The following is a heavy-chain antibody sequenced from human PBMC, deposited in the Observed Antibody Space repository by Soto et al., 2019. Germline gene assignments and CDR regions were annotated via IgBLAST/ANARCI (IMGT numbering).Heavy chain of an antibody. J-gene: IGHJ4*02. CDR3: AKAGFSSGWSPSYFEY. CDR2: MSGTGGST. CDR1: GFTFSSYA. D-gene: IGHD6-19*01. Sequence: EVQLLESGGGLVQPGRSLRLSCAASGFTFSSYAMNWVRQAPGKGLEWVSAMSGTGGSTYYADSVKGRFTISRDNSKNTLYLQMNSLRVEDTAVFYCAKAGFSSGWSPSYFEYWGQGTRVTVSS. V-gene: IGHV3-23*01.